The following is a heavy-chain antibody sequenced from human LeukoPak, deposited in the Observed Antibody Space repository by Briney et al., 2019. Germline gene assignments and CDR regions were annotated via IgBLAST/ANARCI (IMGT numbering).Heavy chain of an antibody. D-gene: IGHD3-3*01. V-gene: IGHV3-20*04. CDR3: ARTGGGDFWSGYCY. Sequence: PGGSLRLSCAAPGFTFDDYGMSWVRHAPGKGLEWVSGINWNGGSTGYADSVKGRFTISRDNAKNSLYLQMNSLRAEDTALYYCARTGGGDFWSGYCYWGQGTLVTVSS. J-gene: IGHJ4*02. CDR1: GFTFDDYG. CDR2: INWNGGST.